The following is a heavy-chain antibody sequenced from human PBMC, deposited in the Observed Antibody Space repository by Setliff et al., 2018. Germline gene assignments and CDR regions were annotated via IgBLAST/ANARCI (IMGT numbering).Heavy chain of an antibody. Sequence: GASVKVSCKASGYTFTTYAISWMRQAPGQGLEYMGWINTNTGNPSYAQGFTGRFVFSLDTSVSTAYLQISSLKAEDTAVYYCARASRFGTIRNRGDYYMDVWGKGTTVTVSS. V-gene: IGHV7-4-1*02. D-gene: IGHD3-10*01. CDR3: ARASRFGTIRNRGDYYMDV. CDR1: GYTFTTYA. J-gene: IGHJ6*03. CDR2: INTNTGNP.